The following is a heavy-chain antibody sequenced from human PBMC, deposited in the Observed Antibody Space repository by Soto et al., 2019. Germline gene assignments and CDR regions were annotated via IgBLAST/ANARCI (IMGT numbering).Heavy chain of an antibody. D-gene: IGHD2-2*01. Sequence: KASETLSLTCAVYGGSFSGYYWSWIRQPPGKGLEWIGEINHSGSTNYNPSLKSRVTISVDTSKNQFSLKLSSVTAADTAVYYCAAGMYCSSTSCYALFDPWGQGTLVTSPQ. CDR1: GGSFSGYY. J-gene: IGHJ5*02. CDR2: INHSGST. V-gene: IGHV4-34*01. CDR3: AAGMYCSSTSCYALFDP.